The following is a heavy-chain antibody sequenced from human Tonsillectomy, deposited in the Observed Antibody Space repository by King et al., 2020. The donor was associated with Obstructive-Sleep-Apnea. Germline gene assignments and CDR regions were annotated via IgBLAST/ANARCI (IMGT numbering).Heavy chain of an antibody. V-gene: IGHV3-48*02. CDR3: AREGGETTTVVTGLDH. Sequence: VQLVESGGGLVQPGGSLRISCAAGGFSFSTYGMNWVRQAPGKGLEWLSFISSSSGTRYYADSVKGRFTISRDNAKNSLYLQMNSLTDEDTAVYYCAREGGETTTVVTGLDHWGQGTLVTVSS. CDR1: GFSFSTYG. J-gene: IGHJ4*02. D-gene: IGHD4-23*01. CDR2: ISSSSGTR.